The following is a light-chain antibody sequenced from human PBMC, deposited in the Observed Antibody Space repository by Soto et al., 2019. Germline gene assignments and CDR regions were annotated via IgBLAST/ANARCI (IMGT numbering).Light chain of an antibody. J-gene: IGKJ3*01. Sequence: EIVLTQSPGTLSLSPGERATLSCRASQSVSSFLAWYQQKPGQAPRLLIYDASNRATGIPTRFSGSGSGTDFTLTISRLEPEDVAVYYCQPRSNWPSFGPGTKVDI. V-gene: IGKV3-11*01. CDR2: DAS. CDR1: QSVSSF. CDR3: QPRSNWPS.